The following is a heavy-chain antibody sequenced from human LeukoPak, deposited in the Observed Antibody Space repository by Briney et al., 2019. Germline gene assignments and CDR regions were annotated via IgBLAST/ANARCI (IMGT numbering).Heavy chain of an antibody. D-gene: IGHD1-26*01. Sequence: PGGSLRLSCAASGFTFSSFSMHWVRQAPGKGLEWVAVISYDGSNKYYADSVKGRFTISRDNSKNTLYLQMNSLRTEDTAVYYCAKGRVGANGYYYYGMDVWGQGTTDTVSS. CDR3: AKGRVGANGYYYYGMDV. CDR2: ISYDGSNK. CDR1: GFTFSSFS. V-gene: IGHV3-30*18. J-gene: IGHJ6*02.